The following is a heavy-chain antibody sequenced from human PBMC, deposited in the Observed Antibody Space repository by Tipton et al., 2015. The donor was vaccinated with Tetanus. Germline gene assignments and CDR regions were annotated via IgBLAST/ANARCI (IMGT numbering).Heavy chain of an antibody. CDR2: INHSGST. Sequence: TLSLTCAVYGGSFSGYYWSWIRQPPGKGLEWIGEINHSGSTNYNPSLKSRVTISVDTSKNQFSLKLSSVTAADTAVYYCARGDLGYCSSTSCHDYYYYYGMDVWGQGTTVTVSS. J-gene: IGHJ6*02. CDR3: ARGDLGYCSSTSCHDYYYYYGMDV. V-gene: IGHV4-34*01. D-gene: IGHD2-2*01. CDR1: GGSFSGYY.